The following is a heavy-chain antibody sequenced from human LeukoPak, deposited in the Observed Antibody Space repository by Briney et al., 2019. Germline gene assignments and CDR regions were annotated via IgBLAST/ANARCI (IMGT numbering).Heavy chain of an antibody. V-gene: IGHV3-11*01. CDR1: GFTFSDYY. J-gene: IGHJ4*02. Sequence: GGSLRLSCAASGFTFSDYYMSWIRQAPGKGLEWVSYISSGASTIYYADSVKGRFTISRDNAKNLLYLQMNSLRVEDTAVYYCVSGGGSVAAWRWGQGTLVTVSS. CDR2: ISSGASTI. D-gene: IGHD2-15*01. CDR3: VSGGGSVAAWR.